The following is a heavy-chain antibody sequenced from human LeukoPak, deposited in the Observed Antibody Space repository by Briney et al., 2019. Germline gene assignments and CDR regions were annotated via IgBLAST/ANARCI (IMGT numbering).Heavy chain of an antibody. V-gene: IGHV3-53*01. D-gene: IGHD3-10*01. CDR2: IYSGGST. CDR1: GFTVSSNY. Sequence: GGSLRLSCAASGFTVSSNYMSWVRQAPGKGLEGVSVIYSGGSTYYADSVKGRFTISRDNSKNTLYLQMNSLRAEDTAVYYCARVKAGYYYYMDVWGKGTTVTVSS. J-gene: IGHJ6*03. CDR3: ARVKAGYYYYMDV.